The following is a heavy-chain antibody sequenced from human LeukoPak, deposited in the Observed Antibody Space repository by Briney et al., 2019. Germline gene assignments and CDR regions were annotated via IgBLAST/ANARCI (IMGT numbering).Heavy chain of an antibody. D-gene: IGHD1-7*01. J-gene: IGHJ4*02. CDR1: GGTFSSYA. V-gene: IGHV1-69*13. CDR3: ARVRGLGYNWNYVSY. Sequence: SVKVSCKASGGTFSSYAISWVRQAPGQGLEWMGRIIPIFGTANYAQKFQGRVTITADESTSTAYMELSSLRSEDTAVYYCARVRGLGYNWNYVSYWGQGTLVTVSS. CDR2: IIPIFGTA.